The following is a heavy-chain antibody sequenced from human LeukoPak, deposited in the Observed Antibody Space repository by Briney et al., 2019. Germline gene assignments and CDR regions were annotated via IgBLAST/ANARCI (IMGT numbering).Heavy chain of an antibody. CDR3: ARDTYLGYDFWSGDNAFDI. CDR1: GFIFSNFG. CDR2: ISSTSGFM. D-gene: IGHD3-3*01. V-gene: IGHV3-21*01. Sequence: PGGSLRLSCAASGFIFSNFGMNWVRQAPGKGLEWVSSISSTSGFMYYADSVKGRFTISRDNAKNSLYLHLNSLRAEDTAIYYCARDTYLGYDFWSGDNAFDIWGQGTMVSVSS. J-gene: IGHJ3*02.